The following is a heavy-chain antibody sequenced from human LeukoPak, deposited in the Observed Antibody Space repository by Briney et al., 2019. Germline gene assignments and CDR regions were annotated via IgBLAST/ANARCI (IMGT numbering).Heavy chain of an antibody. D-gene: IGHD5-18*01. CDR2: INPNSGGT. Sequence: ASVKVSCKASGYTFTGYYMHWVRQAPGQGLEWMGWINPNSGGTNYAQKFQGRVTMTRDTSISTAYMELSRLRSDDTAVYYCAPTGLSTGTAMTTGYYYYYGMDVWGQGTTVTVSS. CDR3: APTGLSTGTAMTTGYYYYYGMDV. CDR1: GYTFTGYY. J-gene: IGHJ6*02. V-gene: IGHV1-2*02.